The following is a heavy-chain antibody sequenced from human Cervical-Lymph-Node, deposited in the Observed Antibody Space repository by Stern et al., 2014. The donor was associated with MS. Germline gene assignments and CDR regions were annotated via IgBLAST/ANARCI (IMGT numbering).Heavy chain of an antibody. CDR3: ARDTSSPERSDW. D-gene: IGHD1-1*01. J-gene: IGHJ4*02. CDR1: GFTFSRDY. Sequence: EVQLVESGGGVIQPGGSLRLSCTASGFTFSRDYMTWVRQAPGKGLEWVSLITNVGSSFYQDSVKGRFTIARDDSKNPVYLHMTSLRAEDTAMYYCARDTSSPERSDWWGQGTLVTVSS. V-gene: IGHV3-53*01. CDR2: ITNVGSS.